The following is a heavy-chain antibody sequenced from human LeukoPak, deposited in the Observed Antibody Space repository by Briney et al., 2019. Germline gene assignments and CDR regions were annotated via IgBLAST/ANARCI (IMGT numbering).Heavy chain of an antibody. J-gene: IGHJ4*02. D-gene: IGHD6-13*01. V-gene: IGHV4-4*07. Sequence: PSQTLSLTCTVSGGSISSYYWSWIRQPAGKGLEWIGRIYTSGSTNYNPSLKSRVTMSVDTSKNQFSLKLSSVTAADTAVYYCAREDRRDSSSWYWDYWGQGTLVTVSS. CDR2: IYTSGST. CDR3: AREDRRDSSSWYWDY. CDR1: GGSISSYY.